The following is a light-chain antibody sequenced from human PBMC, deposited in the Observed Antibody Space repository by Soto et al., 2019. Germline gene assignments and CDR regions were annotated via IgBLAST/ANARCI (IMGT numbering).Light chain of an antibody. V-gene: IGKV1-5*03. CDR1: QTISSW. CDR2: KAS. Sequence: DIQMTQSPSTLSGSVGDRVTLSCRASQTISSWLAWYQQKPGKAPKLLIYKASTLKSGVPSRFSGSGSGTEFTLTISSLQPDDFATYYCQQYKSYSEAFGQGTKV. CDR3: QQYKSYSEA. J-gene: IGKJ1*01.